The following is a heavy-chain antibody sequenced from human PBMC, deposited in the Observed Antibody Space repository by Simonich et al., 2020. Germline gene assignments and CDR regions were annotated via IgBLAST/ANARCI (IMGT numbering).Heavy chain of an antibody. CDR1: GYTFTGYY. CDR2: INPNSGGT. J-gene: IGHJ6*03. V-gene: IGHV1-2*02. CDR3: ARDLRGSYYYYYYMDV. Sequence: QVQLVQSGAEVKKPGASVKVSCKASGYTFTGYYMHWVRQAPGQGLECIGWINPNSGGTNNAQKFKGRVTRTRDTSISTAYMELSRLRSDDTAVYYCARDLRGSYYYYYYMDVWGKGTTVTVSS. D-gene: IGHD1-26*01.